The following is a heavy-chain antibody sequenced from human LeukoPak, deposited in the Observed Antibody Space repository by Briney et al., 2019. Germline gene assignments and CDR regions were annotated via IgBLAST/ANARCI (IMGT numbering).Heavy chain of an antibody. V-gene: IGHV4-38-2*01. CDR3: ARGKGDYFLFDY. CDR2: IYHSGST. D-gene: IGHD4-17*01. J-gene: IGHJ4*02. Sequence: PSETLSLTCAVSGYSLSSGYYWGWIRQPPGKGLEWIGSIYHSGSTYYNPSLKSRVTISVDTSKNQFSLKLSSVTAADTAVYYCARGKGDYFLFDYWGQGTLVTVSS. CDR1: GYSLSSGYY.